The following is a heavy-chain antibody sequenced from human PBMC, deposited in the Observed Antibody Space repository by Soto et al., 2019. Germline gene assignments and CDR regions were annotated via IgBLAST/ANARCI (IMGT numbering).Heavy chain of an antibody. V-gene: IGHV1-69*01. J-gene: IGHJ5*02. CDR2: VIPIFGTA. D-gene: IGHD6-13*01. CDR1: GGTFSSYA. Sequence: QVQLVQSGAEVKKPGSSVKVSCKASGGTFSSYAISWVRQAPGQGLEWMGGVIPIFGTANYAQKFQGRVTITADESTSTAYMERSSLRSEDTSVYYCAREPVHFPGSSSSGNQGWFAPWGQGTLVTVSS. CDR3: AREPVHFPGSSSSGNQGWFAP.